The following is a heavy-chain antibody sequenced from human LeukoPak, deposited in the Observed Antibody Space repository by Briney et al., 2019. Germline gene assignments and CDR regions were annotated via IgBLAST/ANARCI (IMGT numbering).Heavy chain of an antibody. D-gene: IGHD3-9*01. CDR3: ARGRRYLDWAPFDY. Sequence: SGTLSLTCAVYGGSFSGYYWSWIRQPPGKGLEWIGEINHSGSTNYNPSLKSRVTISVDTSKNQFSLKLSSVTAADTAVYYCARGRRYLDWAPFDYWGQGTLVTVSS. J-gene: IGHJ4*02. V-gene: IGHV4-34*01. CDR2: INHSGST. CDR1: GGSFSGYY.